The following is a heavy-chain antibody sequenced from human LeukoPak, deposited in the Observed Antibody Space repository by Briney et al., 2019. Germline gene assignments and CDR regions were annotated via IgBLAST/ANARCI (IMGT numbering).Heavy chain of an antibody. CDR2: ISGSGGST. J-gene: IGHJ4*02. CDR3: ARGAYDYVWGSYLDY. Sequence: RGSLRLSCAASGFTFSSYAMSWVCQAPGKGLEWVSAISGSGGSTYYADSVKGRFTISRDNSKNTLYLEMNSLRAEDTAVYYCARGAYDYVWGSYLDYWGQGTLGTVAS. D-gene: IGHD3-16*01. CDR1: GFTFSSYA. V-gene: IGHV3-23*01.